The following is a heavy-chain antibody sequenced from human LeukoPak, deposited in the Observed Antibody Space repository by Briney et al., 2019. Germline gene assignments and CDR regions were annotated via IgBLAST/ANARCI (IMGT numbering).Heavy chain of an antibody. Sequence: GGSLRLSCAASGFTFSSYSMNWVRQAPGKGLEWGSYISSSSSNIYYADSVKGRFTISRDNAKNSLYLQMNSLRAEDTAVYYCAKPIGDSGSNWFDPWGQGTLVTVSS. D-gene: IGHD3-10*01. CDR1: GFTFSSYS. V-gene: IGHV3-48*04. CDR3: AKPIGDSGSNWFDP. CDR2: ISSSSSNI. J-gene: IGHJ5*02.